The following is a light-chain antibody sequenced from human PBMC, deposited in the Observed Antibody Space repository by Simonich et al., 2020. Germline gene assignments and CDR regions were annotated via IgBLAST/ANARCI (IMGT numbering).Light chain of an antibody. CDR3: GADHGSGSNFVKV. CDR2: VGTGGIVG. V-gene: IGLV9-49*01. J-gene: IGLJ3*02. CDR1: IGYRNFK. Sequence: QPVLTQPPSASASLGASVTLTCTLSIGYRNFKGDWSHQRPVKGHRFGIRVGTGGIVGSKWDCIPVRFPVFGSGLNRYLTIKNIQEEDESDYHCGADHGSGSNFVKVFGGGTKLTVL.